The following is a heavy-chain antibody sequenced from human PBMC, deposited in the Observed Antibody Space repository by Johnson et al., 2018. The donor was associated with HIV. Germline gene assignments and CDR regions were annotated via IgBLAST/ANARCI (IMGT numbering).Heavy chain of an antibody. Sequence: QVQLVESGGGVVQPGRSLRLSCAASGFTFSSYAMHWVRQAPGKGLEWVAVISYDGSNKYYADSVKGRFTISRDSSKNTLYLQMNSQRAGDTALYYWARGGPYDSGIIDAFDIWVQGTMVTVSS. D-gene: IGHD3-10*01. CDR2: ISYDGSNK. V-gene: IGHV3-30*04. CDR1: GFTFSSYA. J-gene: IGHJ3*02. CDR3: ARGGPYDSGIIDAFDI.